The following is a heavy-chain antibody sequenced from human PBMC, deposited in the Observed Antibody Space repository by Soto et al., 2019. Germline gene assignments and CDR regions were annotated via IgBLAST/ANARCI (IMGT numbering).Heavy chain of an antibody. Sequence: EVQLLESGGGLVQPGGSLRLSCAASGFTFSSYVMSWVRQAPGKGLEWVSAISGSGGSTYYADSVKGRFTISRDNSKNTLYLQMNSLRAEDTAVYYCAKDLPISIAVAGTTPRYWGQGTLVTVSS. D-gene: IGHD6-19*01. CDR1: GFTFSSYV. CDR3: AKDLPISIAVAGTTPRY. V-gene: IGHV3-23*01. CDR2: ISGSGGST. J-gene: IGHJ4*02.